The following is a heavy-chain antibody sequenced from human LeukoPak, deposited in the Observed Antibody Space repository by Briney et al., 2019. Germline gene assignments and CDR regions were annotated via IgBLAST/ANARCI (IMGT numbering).Heavy chain of an antibody. Sequence: NPSETLSLTCAVYGGSFSGYYWSWIRQPPGKGLEWIGEINHSGSTNYNPSLKSRVTISVDTSKNQFSLKLSSVTAADTAVYYCARGLPHPQQWLVGGFDYWGQGTLVTVSS. CDR2: INHSGST. V-gene: IGHV4-34*01. CDR3: ARGLPHPQQWLVGGFDY. CDR1: GGSFSGYY. J-gene: IGHJ4*02. D-gene: IGHD6-19*01.